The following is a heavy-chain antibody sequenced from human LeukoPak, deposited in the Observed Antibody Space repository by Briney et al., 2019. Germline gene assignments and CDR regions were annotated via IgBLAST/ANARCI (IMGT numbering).Heavy chain of an antibody. CDR2: IGGDGIA. CDR1: GFTFADHP. CDR3: AKDRANWAIDD. J-gene: IGHJ4*02. Sequence: GESLRLSCVASGFTFADHPMNWVRQAPGKGLEWISYIGGDGIAFYADSVKGRFTASKDDARKSMYLQMNSLRVEDTAVYYCAKDRANWAIDDWGQGTQVTVSS. V-gene: IGHV3-69-1*01. D-gene: IGHD3-16*01.